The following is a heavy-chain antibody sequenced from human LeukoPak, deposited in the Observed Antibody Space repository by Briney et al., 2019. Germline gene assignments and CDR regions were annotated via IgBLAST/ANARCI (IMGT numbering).Heavy chain of an antibody. CDR3: ARGHYDVLAASYKWTPDY. CDR1: GFTFNTFN. CDR2: ITSGGDYI. V-gene: IGHV3-21*01. J-gene: IGHJ4*02. Sequence: PGGSLRLSCAASGFTFNTFNMNWVRQAPGKGLEWVSSITSGGDYIYYADSVKGRFTTSRDNAKNSLSLQLNSLRVEDTAVYYCARGHYDVLAASYKWTPDYWGQVTLVTVSS. D-gene: IGHD3-9*01.